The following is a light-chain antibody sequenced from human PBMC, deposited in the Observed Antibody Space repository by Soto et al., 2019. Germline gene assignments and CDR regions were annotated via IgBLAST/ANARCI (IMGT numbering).Light chain of an antibody. CDR3: QQANRVTLS. Sequence: DIQMTQSPSSVSASVGDRVTITCRASQGISTNLAWYQQKPGKAPKLLIYAASSLQSGVPPRFSGSGSGTDFTLTISSLQPEDFAIYYCQQANRVTLSFGQGTRLEIK. J-gene: IGKJ5*01. V-gene: IGKV1-12*01. CDR2: AAS. CDR1: QGISTN.